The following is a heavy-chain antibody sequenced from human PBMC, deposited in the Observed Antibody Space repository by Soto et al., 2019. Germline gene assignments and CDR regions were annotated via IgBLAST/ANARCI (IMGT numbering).Heavy chain of an antibody. D-gene: IGHD6-13*01. CDR3: ARDNVAAAGTAVDY. V-gene: IGHV3-33*01. Sequence: QVQLVESGGGVVQPGRSLRLSCAASGFTFSSYGMHWVRQAPGKGLEWVAVIWYDGSNKYYADSVKGRFTISRDNSKNTLYLQMNSLRVEDTAVYYCARDNVAAAGTAVDYWGQGTLVTVSS. CDR2: IWYDGSNK. J-gene: IGHJ4*02. CDR1: GFTFSSYG.